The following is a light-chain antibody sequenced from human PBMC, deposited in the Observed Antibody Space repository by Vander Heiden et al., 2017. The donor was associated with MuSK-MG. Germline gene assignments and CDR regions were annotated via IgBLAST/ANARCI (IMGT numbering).Light chain of an antibody. V-gene: IGKV1-39*01. CDR1: QGIATY. Sequence: DIQMTQSPSSLSASVGDRVTITCRASQGIATYLNWYQQKPGKAPNLLIFAASNLQSGVPSSFSGSGSGSEFTLTISSLKPEDFATYYCQQSYSLDFTFGPGTKVEMK. J-gene: IGKJ3*01. CDR3: QQSYSLDFT. CDR2: AAS.